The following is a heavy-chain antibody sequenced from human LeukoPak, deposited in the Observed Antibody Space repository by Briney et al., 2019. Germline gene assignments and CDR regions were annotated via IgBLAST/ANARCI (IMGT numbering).Heavy chain of an antibody. CDR1: GFTFSSYS. CDR3: LRFFDY. Sequence: GGTLRLSCAASGFTFSSYSINGVRAAPRKGLERVSYISSGSSTIYYADSVKGRFTSSRDNAKNSMYRQRDSLIDEDTAVFYCLRFFDYWGQGTLVTVSS. CDR2: ISSGSSTI. V-gene: IGHV3-48*02. J-gene: IGHJ4*02.